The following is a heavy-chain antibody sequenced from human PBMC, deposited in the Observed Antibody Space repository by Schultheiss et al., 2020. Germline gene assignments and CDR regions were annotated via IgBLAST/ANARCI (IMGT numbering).Heavy chain of an antibody. Sequence: SETLSLTCTVSGGSISRYYWSWIRQPPGKGLEWIGYIYYSGSTYYNPSLKSRVTISVDTSKNQFSLKLSSVTAADTAVYYCARVRGSGWYVWGQGTLVTVSS. D-gene: IGHD6-19*01. CDR2: IYYSGST. CDR1: GGSISRYY. J-gene: IGHJ4*02. V-gene: IGHV4-59*08. CDR3: ARVRGSGWYV.